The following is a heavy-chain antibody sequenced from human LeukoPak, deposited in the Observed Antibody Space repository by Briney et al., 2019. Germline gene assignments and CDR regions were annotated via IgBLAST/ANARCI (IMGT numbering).Heavy chain of an antibody. CDR3: ASRSSTVAKFPFHY. CDR2: INPNNGGT. Sequence: ASVEVSCKASGYTFTGYYIHWVRQAPGQGLEWMGWINPNNGGTNYARGFQGRVTMTRDTSISTVYMELTGLTSDDTAVYYCASRSSTVAKFPFHYWGQGTLVTVSS. D-gene: IGHD4-17*01. CDR1: GYTFTGYY. V-gene: IGHV1-2*02. J-gene: IGHJ4*02.